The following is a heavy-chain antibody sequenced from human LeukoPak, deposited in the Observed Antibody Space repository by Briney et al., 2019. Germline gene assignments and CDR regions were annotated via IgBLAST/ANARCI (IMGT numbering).Heavy chain of an antibody. Sequence: SETLSLTCAVSGYSISSGYYWGWIRKPPGKGLEWIGSIYHSGSTYYNPSLKSRVTISVDTSKNQFSLKLSSVTAADTAVYYCARSAVQAAIRAFDYWGQGTLVTVSS. CDR1: GYSISSGYY. CDR3: ARSAVQAAIRAFDY. V-gene: IGHV4-38-2*01. CDR2: IYHSGST. D-gene: IGHD2-2*02. J-gene: IGHJ4*02.